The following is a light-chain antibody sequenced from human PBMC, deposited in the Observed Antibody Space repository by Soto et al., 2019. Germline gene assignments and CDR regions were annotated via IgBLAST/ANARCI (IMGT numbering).Light chain of an antibody. Sequence: QSALTQPPSVSGSPGQSVTISFTGTSSDVGSYNRVSWYQQPPGTAPKLMIYEVSNRPSGVPDRFSGSKSGNTASLTISGLQAEDEADYYCSLYTSSSTWVFGGGTKVTVL. CDR3: SLYTSSSTWV. CDR2: EVS. J-gene: IGLJ3*02. V-gene: IGLV2-18*01. CDR1: SSDVGSYNR.